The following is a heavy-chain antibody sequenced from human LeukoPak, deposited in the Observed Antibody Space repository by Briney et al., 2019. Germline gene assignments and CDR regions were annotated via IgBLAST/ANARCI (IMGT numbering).Heavy chain of an antibody. Sequence: KPSETLSLTCTVYGGSISSYYWSWIRQPPGKGLEWIGYIYYSGSTNYNPSLKSRVTISVDTSKNQFSLKLSSVTAADTAVYYCARDTIFGANAFDIWGQGTMVTVSS. D-gene: IGHD3-3*01. V-gene: IGHV4-59*01. CDR1: GGSISSYY. J-gene: IGHJ3*02. CDR2: IYYSGST. CDR3: ARDTIFGANAFDI.